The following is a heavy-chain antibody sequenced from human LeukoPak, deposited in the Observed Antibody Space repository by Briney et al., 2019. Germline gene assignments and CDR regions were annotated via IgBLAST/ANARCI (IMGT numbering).Heavy chain of an antibody. CDR1: GYPFSSYG. Sequence: GASVKVSCKGSGYPFSSYGITWVRQAPGQGLEWVGWISAYNGNTQYGQNVQGRVTMITETSTSTAYMELRNLRSDDTAVYFCASGAYYPFDFWGQGTLVTVSS. V-gene: IGHV1-18*01. D-gene: IGHD1-26*01. CDR3: ASGAYYPFDF. J-gene: IGHJ4*02. CDR2: ISAYNGNT.